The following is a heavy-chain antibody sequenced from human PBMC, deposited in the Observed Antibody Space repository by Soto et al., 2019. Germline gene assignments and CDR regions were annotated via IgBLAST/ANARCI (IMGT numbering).Heavy chain of an antibody. CDR1: GFSLNTGGAG. J-gene: IGHJ5*02. V-gene: IGHV2-5*01. CDR2: IYWNEDK. D-gene: IGHD4-17*01. CDR3: AHRGYGDYPRDNWFDP. Sequence: KESGPTLVKPTQTLTLTCPFSGFSLNTGGAGVGWIRQPPGKALEWLALIYWNEDKRYSPSLKSRLTITKDTSKNQVVLTMTNMDPVDTATYYCAHRGYGDYPRDNWFDPWGQGTLVTVSS.